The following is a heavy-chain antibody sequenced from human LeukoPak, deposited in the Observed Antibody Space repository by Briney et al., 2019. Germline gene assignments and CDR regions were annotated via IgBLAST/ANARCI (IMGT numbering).Heavy chain of an antibody. J-gene: IGHJ4*02. Sequence: GGSLRLSCAASGFTFDDYAMHWVRQAPGKGLEWVSCISWNSGSIGYADSVKGRFTISRDNAKNSLYLQMNSLRAEDTALYYCAKDNRAGGTYYDILTGYDYFDYWGQGTLVTVSS. V-gene: IGHV3-9*01. CDR1: GFTFDDYA. CDR2: ISWNSGSI. D-gene: IGHD3-9*01. CDR3: AKDNRAGGTYYDILTGYDYFDY.